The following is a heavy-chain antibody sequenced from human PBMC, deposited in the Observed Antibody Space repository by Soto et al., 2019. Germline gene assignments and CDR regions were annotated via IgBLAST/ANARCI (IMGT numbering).Heavy chain of an antibody. D-gene: IGHD1-26*01. V-gene: IGHV4-31*03. CDR2: INYSGAT. CDR1: GGSFSSDSFI. J-gene: IGHJ6*02. CDR3: ARDHKWDGMDV. Sequence: SETLSLTCSVSGGSFSSDSFIWSWVRQFPGKGLEWIGYINYSGATYYNPSLRSRITMSVDTSKNQFSLNLSSVTAADTAVYYCARDHKWDGMDVWGQGTTVTVSS.